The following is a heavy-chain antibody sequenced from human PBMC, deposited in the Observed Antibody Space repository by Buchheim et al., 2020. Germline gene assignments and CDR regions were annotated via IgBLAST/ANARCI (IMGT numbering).Heavy chain of an antibody. V-gene: IGHV4-59*01. CDR1: GGSISSYY. CDR3: ARVTYDFWSGYSSLFDY. J-gene: IGHJ4*02. CDR2: IYYSGST. D-gene: IGHD3-3*01. Sequence: QVQLQESGPGLVKPSETLSLTCTVSGGSISSYYWSWIRQPPGKGLEWIGYIYYSGSTNYNPSLKSRVTISVDTSTNQFSLKLSSVTAADTAVYYCARVTYDFWSGYSSLFDYWGQGTL.